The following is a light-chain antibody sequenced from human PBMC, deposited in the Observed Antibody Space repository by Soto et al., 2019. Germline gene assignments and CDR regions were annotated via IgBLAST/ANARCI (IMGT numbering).Light chain of an antibody. CDR3: QSYDTSLSGVI. V-gene: IGLV1-40*01. CDR1: SSNIGAGYD. J-gene: IGLJ2*01. CDR2: ADN. Sequence: QSVLTQPPSVSGAPGQRLTISCTGSSSNIGAGYDVHWYQQVPGAAPRLLIYADNNRPSGVPDRFSASKSGTSASLAITGLQGEDEANYYCQSYDTSLSGVIFGAGTKLTVL.